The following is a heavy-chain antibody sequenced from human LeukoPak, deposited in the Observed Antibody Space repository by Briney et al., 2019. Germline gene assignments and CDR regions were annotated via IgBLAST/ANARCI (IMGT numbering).Heavy chain of an antibody. V-gene: IGHV3-11*04. J-gene: IGHJ5*02. CDR2: ISSSGSTI. CDR1: GFTFSDYY. CDR3: ARAPRRYSYGYNWFDP. Sequence: NAGGSLRLSCAASGFTFSDYYMSWIRQAPGKGLEWVSYISSSGSTIYYADSVKGRSTISRDNAKNSLYLQMNSLRAEDTAVYYSARAPRRYSYGYNWFDPWGQGTLVTVSS. D-gene: IGHD5-18*01.